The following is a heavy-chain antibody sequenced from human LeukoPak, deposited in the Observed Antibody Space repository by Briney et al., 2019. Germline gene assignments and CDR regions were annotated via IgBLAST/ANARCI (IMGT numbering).Heavy chain of an antibody. V-gene: IGHV4-59*08. CDR1: GGSISSYY. CDR3: ARLLNYYDSSGYYFDY. CDR2: IYYSGST. J-gene: IGHJ4*02. Sequence: SETLSLTCTVSGGSISSYYWSWIRQPPGKGLEWIGYIYYSGSTNYNPSLKSRVTISVDTSKNQFSLKLSSVTAADTAVYYCARLLNYYDSSGYYFDYWGQGTLVTVSS. D-gene: IGHD3-22*01.